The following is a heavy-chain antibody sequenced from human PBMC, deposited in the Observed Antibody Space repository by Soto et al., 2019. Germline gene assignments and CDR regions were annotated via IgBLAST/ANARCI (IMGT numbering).Heavy chain of an antibody. CDR2: ISPNSGNI. Sequence: QVHLVQSGAEVKKPGASVNVSCKTSGYTFTRNGISWVRQAPGQGLEWMGWISPNSGNIKYAQKLQGRVIMTTDTDTRTAYRELRGLRADDTAVYYCVRDRDTNSWPSRDVWGLGTTVTVSS. CDR1: GYTFTRNG. D-gene: IGHD2-8*01. CDR3: VRDRDTNSWPSRDV. V-gene: IGHV1-18*01. J-gene: IGHJ6*02.